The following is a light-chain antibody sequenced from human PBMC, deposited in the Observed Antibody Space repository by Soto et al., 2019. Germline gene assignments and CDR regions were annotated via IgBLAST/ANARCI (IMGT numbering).Light chain of an antibody. CDR3: AAWDDILNGYV. Sequence: SLPTQPPSASGTPGQRVTISCSGSSSNIESNTVTWYQQLPGTAPKLVIYSNYDRPSGVPDRFSGSTSGTSASLVIRGLQSEDEADYYCAAWDDILNGYVFGGGTKVTVL. J-gene: IGLJ1*01. CDR1: SSNIESNT. V-gene: IGLV1-44*01. CDR2: SNY.